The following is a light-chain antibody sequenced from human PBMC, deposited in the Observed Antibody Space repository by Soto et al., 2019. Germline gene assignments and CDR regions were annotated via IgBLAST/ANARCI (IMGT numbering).Light chain of an antibody. CDR2: GAS. CDR3: QQFNNWPPEWT. J-gene: IGKJ1*01. CDR1: QSVSSN. Sequence: EIVMTQSPATLSVSPGERATLSCRASQSVSSNLAWYQQKPGQAPRLLIFGASTRATGIPDRFSGSGSGTEFTLTISSLESEDFAVYYCQQFNNWPPEWTFGQGTKVDIK. V-gene: IGKV3-15*01.